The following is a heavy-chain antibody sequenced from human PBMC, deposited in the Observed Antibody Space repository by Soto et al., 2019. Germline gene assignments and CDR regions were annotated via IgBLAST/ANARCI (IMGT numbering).Heavy chain of an antibody. V-gene: IGHV1-24*01. CDR2: FDPEDGET. D-gene: IGHD3-22*01. CDR1: GYTLTELS. Sequence: ASVKVSCKVSGYTLTELSMHWVRQAPGKGLEWMGGFDPEDGETIYAQKFQGRVTMTEDTSTDTAYMELSSLRSEDTAVYYCATVRIVVVITTGYYGMDVWGQTPKVTVS. CDR3: ATVRIVVVITTGYYGMDV. J-gene: IGHJ6*02.